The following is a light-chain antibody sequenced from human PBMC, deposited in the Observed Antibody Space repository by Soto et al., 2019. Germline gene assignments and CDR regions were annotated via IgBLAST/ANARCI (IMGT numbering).Light chain of an antibody. CDR3: QHYGSSPPFT. J-gene: IGKJ3*01. CDR2: GAS. Sequence: EIVLAQSPGTRSLSPGERVTLSCRASQSVSNNYLAWYRQKPGQAPRLLIYGASHRVTGIPDRFSGSGSGTDFTLTISRLEPEDFAVYYCQHYGSSPPFTFGPGTKVEIK. V-gene: IGKV3-20*01. CDR1: QSVSNNY.